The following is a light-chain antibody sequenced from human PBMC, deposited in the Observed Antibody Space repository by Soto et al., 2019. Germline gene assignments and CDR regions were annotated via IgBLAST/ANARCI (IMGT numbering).Light chain of an antibody. CDR3: SSYAGSNNVI. Sequence: QSALTQPPSASGSPGQSVTISCTGTSSDDGGYNYVSWYQQYPGKAPKLMIYEVSKRPSGVPDRFSGSKSGNTASLTVSGLQAEDEADYYCSSYAGSNNVIFGGGTKLTVL. J-gene: IGLJ2*01. CDR1: SSDDGGYNY. V-gene: IGLV2-8*01. CDR2: EVS.